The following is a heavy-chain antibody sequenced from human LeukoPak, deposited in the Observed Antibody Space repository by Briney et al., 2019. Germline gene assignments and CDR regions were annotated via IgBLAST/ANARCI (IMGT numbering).Heavy chain of an antibody. J-gene: IGHJ4*02. CDR1: GFVFSNYG. V-gene: IGHV3-33*03. Sequence: PGGSLRLSCAASGFVFSNYGMHWVRQAPGKGLEWLAVIWHDGSNKYYADSVKGRFTISRDNSKNTLYLQMNSLRAEDTALYYCANNFDYWGQGTLVTVSS. CDR2: IWHDGSNK. CDR3: ANNFDY.